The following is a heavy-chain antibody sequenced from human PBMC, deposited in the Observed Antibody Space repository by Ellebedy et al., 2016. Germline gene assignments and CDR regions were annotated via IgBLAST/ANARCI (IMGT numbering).Heavy chain of an antibody. CDR3: ARGDPLFLTTVTTRDAFDI. CDR2: INHSGST. D-gene: IGHD4-17*01. CDR1: GGSFSGYY. Sequence: SETLSLTCAVYGGSFSGYYWSWIRQPPGKGLEWIGEINHSGSTNYNPSLKSRVTISVDTSKNQFSLKLSSVTAADTAVYYCARGDPLFLTTVTTRDAFDIWGQGTMVTVSS. V-gene: IGHV4-34*01. J-gene: IGHJ3*02.